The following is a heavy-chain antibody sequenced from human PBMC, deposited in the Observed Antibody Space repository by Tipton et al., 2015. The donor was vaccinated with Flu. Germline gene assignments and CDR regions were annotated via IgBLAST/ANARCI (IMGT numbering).Heavy chain of an antibody. CDR2: VYDDGRT. CDR3: ARDEGGTYPD. J-gene: IGHJ4*02. D-gene: IGHD1-14*01. Sequence: QLVQSGGGLIRPGGSLRLSCAVSGFTVGTSYMSWVRQPPGKGLEWVSIVYDDGRTYYADSVEGRFAISRDNSKNILYLQMNSLRADDTAVYFCARDEGGTYPDWGQGTPVTVSS. CDR1: GFTVGTSY. V-gene: IGHV3-53*01.